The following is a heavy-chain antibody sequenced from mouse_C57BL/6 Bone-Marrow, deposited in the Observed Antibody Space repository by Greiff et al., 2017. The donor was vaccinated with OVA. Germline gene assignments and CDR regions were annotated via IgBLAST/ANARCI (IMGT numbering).Heavy chain of an antibody. V-gene: IGHV14-1*01. Sequence: EVQLQQSGAELVRPGASVKLSCTASGFNIKDYYMHWVKQRPEQGLEWIGRIGPEDGDTEYAPKFQGKATMTAATSSNTAYLQLSSLTSEDTAVYYCTLYDGPYYFDYWGQGTTLTVSS. J-gene: IGHJ2*01. CDR2: IGPEDGDT. CDR1: GFNIKDYY. CDR3: TLYDGPYYFDY. D-gene: IGHD2-3*01.